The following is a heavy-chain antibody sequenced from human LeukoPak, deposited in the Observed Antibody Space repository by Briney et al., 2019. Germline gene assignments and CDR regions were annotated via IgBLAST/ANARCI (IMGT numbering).Heavy chain of an antibody. V-gene: IGHV1-2*02. D-gene: IGHD6-19*01. J-gene: IGHJ4*02. Sequence: ASVKVSCKASEYTLSDYYLQWVRQAPGQGLEWMGWINPKSGGTNYAQTFQGRVTLSRDTSINTAYMELTGLTYDDTAVYYCARGLAVAVALWGQGTLVTVSS. CDR1: EYTLSDYY. CDR2: INPKSGGT. CDR3: ARGLAVAVAL.